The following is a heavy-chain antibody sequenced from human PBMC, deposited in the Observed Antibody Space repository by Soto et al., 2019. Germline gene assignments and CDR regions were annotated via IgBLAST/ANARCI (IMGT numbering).Heavy chain of an antibody. CDR3: ATSLYCSGGSCYSGAFDI. J-gene: IGHJ3*02. CDR2: FDPEDGET. D-gene: IGHD2-15*01. Sequence: ASVNVSCQVSGYALTELSTHWVRQAPGKGLEWMGGFDPEDGETIYAQKFQGRVTMTEDTSTDTAYMELSSLRSEDTAVYYCATSLYCSGGSCYSGAFDIWGQGTMVTVSS. CDR1: GYALTELS. V-gene: IGHV1-24*01.